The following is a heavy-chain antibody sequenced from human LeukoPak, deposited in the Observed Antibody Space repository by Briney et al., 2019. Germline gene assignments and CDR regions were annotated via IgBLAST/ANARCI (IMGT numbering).Heavy chain of an antibody. CDR1: GDSINGFY. CDR2: IYYSGST. CDR3: ARHEYKAAWFDP. D-gene: IGHD1-1*01. J-gene: IGHJ5*02. V-gene: IGHV4-39*01. Sequence: SETLSLTCTVSGDSINGFYWSWIRQPPGKGLEWIGSIYYSGSTYYNPSLKSRVTISVDTSKNQFSLKLSSVTAADTAVYYCARHEYKAAWFDPWGQGTLVTVSS.